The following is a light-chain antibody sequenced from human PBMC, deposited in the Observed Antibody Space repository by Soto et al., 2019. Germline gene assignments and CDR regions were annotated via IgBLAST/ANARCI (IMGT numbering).Light chain of an antibody. J-gene: IGLJ1*01. Sequence: QSVLTQPRSVSGSPGQSVTVSCTGTSRDVGIYNYVSWYQQRPGTAPKVMICDVTKRPSGVPDRFSGSKSANTAYLTISGLQVEDEAEYFCFSFTTTSTHVFGTGTKVTVL. CDR2: DVT. V-gene: IGLV2-11*01. CDR1: SRDVGIYNY. CDR3: FSFTTTSTHV.